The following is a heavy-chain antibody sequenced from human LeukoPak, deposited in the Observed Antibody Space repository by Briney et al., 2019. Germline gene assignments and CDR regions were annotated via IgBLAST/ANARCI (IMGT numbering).Heavy chain of an antibody. D-gene: IGHD5-18*01. CDR3: ARAEQLWLFKSAATTKVLPGAY. J-gene: IGHJ4*02. CDR1: GFTFSSYA. CDR2: ISYDGSNK. V-gene: IGHV3-30*04. Sequence: HPGGSLRLSCAASGFTFSSYAMHWVRQAPGKGLEWVAVISYDGSNKYYADSVKGRFTISRDNSKNTLYLQMNSLRAEDTAVYYCARAEQLWLFKSAATTKVLPGAYWGQGTLVTVSS.